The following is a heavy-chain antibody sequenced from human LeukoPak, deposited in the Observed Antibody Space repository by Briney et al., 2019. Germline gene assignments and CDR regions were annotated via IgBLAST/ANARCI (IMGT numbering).Heavy chain of an antibody. V-gene: IGHV1-2*02. CDR1: GYTFTGYY. D-gene: IGHD1-1*01. CDR2: INPNSGGT. CDR3: ARERDPTGSDAFDI. Sequence: PLASVKVSCKASGYTFTGYYMHWVRQAPGQGLEWMGWINPNSGGTNYAQKFQGRVTMTRDTSISTAYMALSRLRSDDTAVYYCARERDPTGSDAFDIWGQGTMVTVSS. J-gene: IGHJ3*02.